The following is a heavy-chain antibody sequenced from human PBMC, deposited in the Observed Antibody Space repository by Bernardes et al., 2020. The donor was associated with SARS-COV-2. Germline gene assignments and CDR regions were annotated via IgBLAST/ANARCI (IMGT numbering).Heavy chain of an antibody. CDR1: GFTFSSYW. V-gene: IGHV3-74*01. D-gene: IGHD3-10*01. Sequence: GSLRLSCVASGFTFSSYWMHWVRQAPGKGLVWVSRINPDGSSTNYADSVKGRFTISRDNAKNTLHLQVNSLRAEDTAVYYCARGVTSNYGRFDYWGQGTLATVSS. CDR3: ARGVTSNYGRFDY. J-gene: IGHJ4*02. CDR2: INPDGSST.